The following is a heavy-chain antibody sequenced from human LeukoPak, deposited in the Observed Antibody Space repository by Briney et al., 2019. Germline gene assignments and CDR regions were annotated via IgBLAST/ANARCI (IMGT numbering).Heavy chain of an antibody. J-gene: IGHJ4*02. CDR1: GFTFSSYW. CDR3: ARVAEQWLVYYYFDY. D-gene: IGHD6-19*01. CDR2: IWYDGSNK. V-gene: IGHV3-33*08. Sequence: GGSLRLSCAASGFTFSSYWMSWVRQAPGKGLEWVAVIWYDGSNKYYADSVKGRFTISRDNSKNTLYLQMNSLRAEDTAVYYCARVAEQWLVYYYFDYWGQGTLVTVSS.